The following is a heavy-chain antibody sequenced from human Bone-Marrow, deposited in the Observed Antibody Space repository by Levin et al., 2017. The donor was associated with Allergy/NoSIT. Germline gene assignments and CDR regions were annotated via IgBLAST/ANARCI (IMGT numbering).Heavy chain of an antibody. CDR2: MNPNSGNT. Sequence: ASVKVSCKASGYTFTTYDINWVRQATGQGLEWMGWMNPNSGNTGYAQKFQGRVTMTRNTSISTTYMELSSLRSEDTAVYYCARVPGVLLTGYYIPSDYWGQGALVTVSS. J-gene: IGHJ4*02. CDR1: GYTFTTYD. D-gene: IGHD3-9*01. V-gene: IGHV1-8*01. CDR3: ARVPGVLLTGYYIPSDY.